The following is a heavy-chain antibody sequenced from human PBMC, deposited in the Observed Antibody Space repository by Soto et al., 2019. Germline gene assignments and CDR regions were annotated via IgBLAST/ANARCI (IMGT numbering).Heavy chain of an antibody. Sequence: QVQLVESGGGVVQPGRSLRLSCAASGFTFSSYGMHWVRQAPGKGLECVACISYDGSNKDYADSVKGRFTISRDNSKNTLYLQMNGLRAEDTAVYYCASERLAVLRSVLDYWGQGTLVTVS. V-gene: IGHV3-30*19. CDR2: ISYDGSNK. CDR1: GFTFSSYG. D-gene: IGHD2-8*02. CDR3: ASERLAVLRSVLDY. J-gene: IGHJ4*02.